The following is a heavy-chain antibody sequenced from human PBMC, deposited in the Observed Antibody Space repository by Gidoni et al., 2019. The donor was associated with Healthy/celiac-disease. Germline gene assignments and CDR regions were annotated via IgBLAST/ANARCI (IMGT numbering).Heavy chain of an antibody. D-gene: IGHD2-21*01. CDR2: IYYSGST. CDR1: GGSISSYH. V-gene: IGHV4-59*01. J-gene: IGHJ3*02. Sequence: QVQLQEAGPGLVKPSETLSPTGTVSGGSISSYHGSWLRQPPGKGLEWIGYIYYSGSTNYNPSLKSRVTISVDTSKNHFSLKLSSVTAADTAVYYCARAEPYCGGDCYYPYDAFDIWGQGTMVTVSS. CDR3: ARAEPYCGGDCYYPYDAFDI.